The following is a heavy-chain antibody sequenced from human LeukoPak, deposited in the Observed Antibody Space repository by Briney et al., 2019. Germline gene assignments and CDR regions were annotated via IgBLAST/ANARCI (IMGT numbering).Heavy chain of an antibody. CDR1: GGSISSYY. J-gene: IGHJ1*01. Sequence: SETLSLTCTVSGGSISSYYWSWIRQSPGKGLEWIGYIYYSGSTNYNPSLKSRVTISVDTSKIQFSLKLSSVTAADTAVYYCAREDVTAMGAVYFQYWGQGILVTVSS. D-gene: IGHD2-21*02. CDR3: AREDVTAMGAVYFQY. CDR2: IYYSGST. V-gene: IGHV4-59*01.